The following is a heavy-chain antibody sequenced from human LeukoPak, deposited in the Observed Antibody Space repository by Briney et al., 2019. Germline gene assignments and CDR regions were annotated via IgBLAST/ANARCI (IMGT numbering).Heavy chain of an antibody. D-gene: IGHD3-16*01. J-gene: IGHJ4*02. CDR2: IYTSGNT. Sequence: SQTLSLTCTVSGGSISSGSYYWSWIRQPAGKGLEWIGRIYTSGNTNYNPSLKSRVTISADTSKNQFSLKLSSVTAADTAVYYCARAGDGGWGLVAYLDYWGQGTPVTVSS. CDR3: ARAGDGGWGLVAYLDY. CDR1: GGSISSGSYY. V-gene: IGHV4-61*02.